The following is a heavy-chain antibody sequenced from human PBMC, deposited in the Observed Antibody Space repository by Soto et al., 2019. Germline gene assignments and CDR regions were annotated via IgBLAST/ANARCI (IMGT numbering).Heavy chain of an antibody. D-gene: IGHD3-10*01. Sequence: GGSLRLSCAASGFTFSSYSMNWVRQAPGKGLEWVSYISSSSSTIYYADSVKGRFTISRDNAKNSLYLQMNSLRDEDTAVYYCASHPLFTYYYGMDVWGQGTTVTVSS. CDR3: ASHPLFTYYYGMDV. J-gene: IGHJ6*02. V-gene: IGHV3-48*02. CDR1: GFTFSSYS. CDR2: ISSSSSTI.